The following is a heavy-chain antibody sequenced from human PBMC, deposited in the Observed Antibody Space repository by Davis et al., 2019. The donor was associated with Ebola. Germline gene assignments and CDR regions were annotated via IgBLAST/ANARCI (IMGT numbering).Heavy chain of an antibody. J-gene: IGHJ3*02. CDR2: IFHNGAA. Sequence: SETLSLTCTVSGAPINTYYWSWVRRPPGRRLEWIGYIFHNGAADYNPSLKSRVTISVDTSENQFSLKLSSVTAADTAVYYCARDRYYYDSSGYPNYGVDAFDIWGQGTMVTVSS. D-gene: IGHD3-22*01. CDR1: GAPINTYY. CDR3: ARDRYYYDSSGYPNYGVDAFDI. V-gene: IGHV4-4*08.